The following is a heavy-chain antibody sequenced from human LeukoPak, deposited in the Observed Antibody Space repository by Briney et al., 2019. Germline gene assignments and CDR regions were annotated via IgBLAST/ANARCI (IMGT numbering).Heavy chain of an antibody. CDR3: ARVSIVGATTDFDY. CDR2: IIPIFGTA. J-gene: IGHJ4*02. V-gene: IGHV1-69*05. D-gene: IGHD1-26*01. Sequence: ASVKVSCKASGYTFTSYYMHWVRQAPGQGLEWMGRIIPIFGTANYAQKFQGRVTITTDESTSTAYMELSSLRSEDTAVYYCARVSIVGATTDFDYWGQGTLVTVSS. CDR1: GYTFTSYY.